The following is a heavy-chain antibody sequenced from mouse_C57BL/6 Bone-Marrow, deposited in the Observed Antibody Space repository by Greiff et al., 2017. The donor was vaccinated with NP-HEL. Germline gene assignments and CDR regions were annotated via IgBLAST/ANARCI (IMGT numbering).Heavy chain of an antibody. CDR3: ARRRLLSYYLDY. D-gene: IGHD2-3*01. Sequence: DVKLVESGGDLVKPGGSLKLSCAASGFTFSSYGMSWVRQTPDKRLEWVATISSGGSYTYYPDSVKGRFTISRDNAKNTLYLQMSSLKSEDTAMYYCARRRLLSYYLDYWGQGTTLTVSS. J-gene: IGHJ2*01. CDR2: ISSGGSYT. V-gene: IGHV5-6*02. CDR1: GFTFSSYG.